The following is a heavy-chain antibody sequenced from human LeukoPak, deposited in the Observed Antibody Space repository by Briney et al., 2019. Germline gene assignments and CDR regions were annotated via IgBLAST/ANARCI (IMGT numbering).Heavy chain of an antibody. CDR2: INHSGST. CDR1: GGSFSGYY. Sequence: PSETLSLTCAVYGGSFSGYYWSWIRQPPGKGLQWIGEINHSGSTNYNPSLNSRVTISVDTSKNQFSLKLSSVAAADTAVYYCARGNPLITMVRGVPPYYFDYWGQGTLVTVSS. V-gene: IGHV4-34*01. J-gene: IGHJ4*02. CDR3: ARGNPLITMVRGVPPYYFDY. D-gene: IGHD3-10*01.